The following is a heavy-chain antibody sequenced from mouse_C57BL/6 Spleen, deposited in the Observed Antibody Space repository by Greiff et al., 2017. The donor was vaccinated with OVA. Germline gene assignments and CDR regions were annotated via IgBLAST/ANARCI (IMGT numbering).Heavy chain of an antibody. CDR3: ARCSSLYYAMDY. J-gene: IGHJ4*01. V-gene: IGHV5-17*01. CDR2: ISSGSSTI. CDR1: GFTFSDYG. D-gene: IGHD1-1*01. Sequence: EVKVEESGGGLVKPGGSLKLSCAASGFTFSDYGMHWVRQAPEKGLEWVAYISSGSSTIYYADTVKGRFTISRDNAKNTLFLQMTSLRSEDTAMYYCARCSSLYYAMDYWGQGTSVTVSS.